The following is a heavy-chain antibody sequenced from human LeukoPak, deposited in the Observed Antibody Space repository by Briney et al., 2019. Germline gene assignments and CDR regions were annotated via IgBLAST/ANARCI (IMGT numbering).Heavy chain of an antibody. CDR3: ARLDRPGGSADY. CDR2: SLYSGST. J-gene: IGHJ4*02. V-gene: IGHV4-59*08. CDR1: AGFISTYY. Sequence: SETLSLTCTVSAGFISTYYWSWIRQAPGKGLEWIGFSLYSGSTNYNPSLKSRVTISVDTSKNQFSLKLASVTAADTAVYYCARLDRPGGSADYWGQGTLVTVSS.